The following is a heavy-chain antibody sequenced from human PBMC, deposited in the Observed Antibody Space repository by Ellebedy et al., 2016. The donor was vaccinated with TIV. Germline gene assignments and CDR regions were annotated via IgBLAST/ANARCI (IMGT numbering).Heavy chain of an antibody. CDR2: IRSKANSYAT. Sequence: GESLKISXAASGFTFSGSAMHWVRQASGKGLEWVGRIRSKANSYATAYAASVKGRFTISRDDSKNTAYLQMNSLKTEDTAVYYCTSTKGDTASDYWGQGTLVTVSS. CDR1: GFTFSGSA. J-gene: IGHJ4*02. D-gene: IGHD5-18*01. V-gene: IGHV3-73*01. CDR3: TSTKGDTASDY.